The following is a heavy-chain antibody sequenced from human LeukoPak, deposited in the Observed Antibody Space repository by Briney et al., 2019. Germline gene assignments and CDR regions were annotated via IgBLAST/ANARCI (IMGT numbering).Heavy chain of an antibody. CDR1: GFTFSSYG. CDR2: IRYDGSNK. J-gene: IGHJ4*02. CDR3: ATQHSRVAPLDY. D-gene: IGHD3-3*01. V-gene: IGHV3-30*02. Sequence: GGSLRLSCAASGFTFSSYGMHWVRQAPGKGLEWVAFIRYDGSNKYYADSVKGRFTISRDNSKNTLYLQMNSLRAEDTAVYYCATQHSRVAPLDYWGQGTLVTVSS.